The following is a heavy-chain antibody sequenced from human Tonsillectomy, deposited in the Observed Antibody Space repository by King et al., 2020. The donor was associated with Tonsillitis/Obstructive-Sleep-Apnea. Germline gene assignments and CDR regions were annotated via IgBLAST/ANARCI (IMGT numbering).Heavy chain of an antibody. CDR2: IWGEGSTT. CDR1: GFSFRSYG. CDR3: TTDRGSAPFDM. V-gene: IGHV3-33*04. Sequence: VQLVESGGGVVQPGGSLRLSCAASGFSFRSYGMHWVRQAPGKGLEWVAVIWGEGSTTIYGDSVKGRFTISRDNSENMLYLQMNSLRGEDTGVYYCTTDRGSAPFDMWGQGTVLIVSS. J-gene: IGHJ3*02. D-gene: IGHD6-19*01.